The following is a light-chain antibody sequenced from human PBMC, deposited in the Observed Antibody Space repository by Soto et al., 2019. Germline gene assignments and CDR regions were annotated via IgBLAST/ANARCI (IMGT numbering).Light chain of an antibody. Sequence: NFMLTQPHSVSGSPGKTVTIPCTRSSGRIASNYVQWYQQRPGSVPTIVIYEDDQRLSGVPDRFSGSVDSSSNSASLIISGLKSEDEADYYCQSYDSAAFVVFGGGTKLTVL. CDR3: QSYDSAAFVV. CDR2: EDD. J-gene: IGLJ2*01. V-gene: IGLV6-57*04. CDR1: SGRIASNY.